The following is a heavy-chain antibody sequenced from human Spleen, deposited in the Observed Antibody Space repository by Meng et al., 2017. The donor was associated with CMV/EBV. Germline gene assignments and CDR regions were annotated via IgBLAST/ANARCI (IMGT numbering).Heavy chain of an antibody. V-gene: IGHV3-66*02. D-gene: IGHD3-3*01. CDR1: GFTFGSYW. Sequence: GESLKISCAASGFTFGSYWMHWIRQAPGKGLEWVSLIYSGGDTFYADSVKGRFTISRDNSKNTLYLQMGSLTAEDTAVYYCARSNFWSGYSEFDYWGQGTLVTVSS. CDR2: IYSGGDT. J-gene: IGHJ4*02. CDR3: ARSNFWSGYSEFDY.